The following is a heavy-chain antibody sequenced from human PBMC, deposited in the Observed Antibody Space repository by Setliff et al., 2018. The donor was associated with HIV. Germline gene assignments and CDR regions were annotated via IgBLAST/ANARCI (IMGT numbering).Heavy chain of an antibody. CDR2: IRSKAYGGTT. J-gene: IGHJ4*02. V-gene: IGHV3-49*04. Sequence: GGSLRLSCTASGFTFGGYAMSWVRQAPGKGLEWVGFIRSKAYGGTTEYAASVKGRFTISRDDSKSIAYLQMNSLKTEDTAVYYCTRDRTMVRGVLDYWGQGTLVTVSS. D-gene: IGHD3-10*01. CDR3: TRDRTMVRGVLDY. CDR1: GFTFGGYA.